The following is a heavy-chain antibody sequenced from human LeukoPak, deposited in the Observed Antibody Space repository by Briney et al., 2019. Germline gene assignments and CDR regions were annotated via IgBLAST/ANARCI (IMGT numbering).Heavy chain of an antibody. J-gene: IGHJ4*02. D-gene: IGHD6-19*01. V-gene: IGHV3-7*04. Sequence: GGSLRLSCVASGFTLSDHWMTWVRQAPGKGLEWVAYIKQDGSEKYYVDSVKGRFTISRDNSKNSLYLQMNSLRAEDTAVYYCARGGWYFDYWGQGTLVTVSS. CDR2: IKQDGSEK. CDR3: ARGGWYFDY. CDR1: GFTLSDHW.